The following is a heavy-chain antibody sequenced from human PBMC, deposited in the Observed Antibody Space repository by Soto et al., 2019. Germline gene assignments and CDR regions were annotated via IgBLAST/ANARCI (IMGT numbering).Heavy chain of an antibody. D-gene: IGHD6-19*01. Sequence: GGSLRLSCAVSGFTFDNSGMHWIRQAPGKGLEWVAVISFDGSETYYADSMKGRFTISRDNSKNMLQLQMNSLRAEDTAIYYCAKDRVPGAYGHYYGMDVWGQGTTVTDSS. V-gene: IGHV3-30*18. CDR1: GFTFDNSG. J-gene: IGHJ6*02. CDR2: ISFDGSET. CDR3: AKDRVPGAYGHYYGMDV.